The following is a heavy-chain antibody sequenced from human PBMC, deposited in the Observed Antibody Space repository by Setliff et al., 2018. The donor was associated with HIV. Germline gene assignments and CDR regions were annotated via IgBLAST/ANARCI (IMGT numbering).Heavy chain of an antibody. CDR2: ISAYNGNT. Sequence: ASVKVSCKASGYTFTSYGISWVRQAPGQGLEWMGWISAYNGNTNYAQKLQGRVTMTTDTATSTAYMEPRSLRSDDTAVYYCARDVYRGSYYRSAPNFDLWGRGTLVTVSS. D-gene: IGHD1-26*01. CDR3: ARDVYRGSYYRSAPNFDL. J-gene: IGHJ2*01. V-gene: IGHV1-18*01. CDR1: GYTFTSYG.